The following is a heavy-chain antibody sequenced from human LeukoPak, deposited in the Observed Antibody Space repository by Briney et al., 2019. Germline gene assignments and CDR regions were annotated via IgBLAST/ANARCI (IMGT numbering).Heavy chain of an antibody. D-gene: IGHD6-19*01. CDR2: ISYDGGNK. Sequence: GRSLRLSCAASGFTFSSYAMHWVRQAPGKGLEWVAVISYDGGNKYYADSVKGRFTISRDNSKNTLYLQMNSLRAEDTAVYYCARAMAVAGTAFDYWGQGALVTVSS. V-gene: IGHV3-30-3*01. CDR3: ARAMAVAGTAFDY. CDR1: GFTFSSYA. J-gene: IGHJ4*02.